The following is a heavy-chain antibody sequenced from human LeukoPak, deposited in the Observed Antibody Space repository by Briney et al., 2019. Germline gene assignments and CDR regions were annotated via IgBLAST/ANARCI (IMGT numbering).Heavy chain of an antibody. D-gene: IGHD3-10*01. V-gene: IGHV3-30*18. CDR2: ISYDGSNK. CDR3: AKDDTPGLLWFGVYYYMDV. CDR1: GFTFSSYG. Sequence: GGSLRLSCAASGFTFSSYGMHWVRQAPGKGLEWVAVISYDGSNKYYADSVKGRFTISRDNSKNTLYLQMNSLRAEDTAVYYCAKDDTPGLLWFGVYYYMDVWGKGTTVTVSS. J-gene: IGHJ6*03.